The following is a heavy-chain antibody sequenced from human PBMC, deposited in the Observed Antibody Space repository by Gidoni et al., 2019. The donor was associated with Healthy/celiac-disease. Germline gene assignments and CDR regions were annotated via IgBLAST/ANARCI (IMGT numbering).Heavy chain of an antibody. Sequence: QVQLQESRPGLVTPSQTLSLTCTVSGGSISSGDYYWSWIRQPPGKGLEWIGYIYYSGSTYYNPSLKSRVTISVDTSKNQFSLKLSSVTAADTAVYYGARDSSVGFGDRNRSFDYWGQGTLVTVSS. D-gene: IGHD3-10*01. CDR2: IYYSGST. V-gene: IGHV4-30-4*01. CDR1: GGSISSGDYY. J-gene: IGHJ4*02. CDR3: ARDSSVGFGDRNRSFDY.